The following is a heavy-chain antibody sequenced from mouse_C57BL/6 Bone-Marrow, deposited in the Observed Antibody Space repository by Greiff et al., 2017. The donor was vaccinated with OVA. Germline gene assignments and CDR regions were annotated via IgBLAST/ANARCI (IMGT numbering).Heavy chain of an antibody. Sequence: QVQLQQSGPELVKPGASVKISCKASGYAFSSSWMNWVKQRPGKGLEWIGRIYPGDGDTNYNGKFKGKATLTADRSSSTAYMQLSSLTSEDSAVYFCARFHPYYYYGSSYDWYFDVWGTGTTVTVSS. CDR3: ARFHPYYYYGSSYDWYFDV. CDR1: GYAFSSSW. V-gene: IGHV1-82*01. J-gene: IGHJ1*03. CDR2: IYPGDGDT. D-gene: IGHD1-1*01.